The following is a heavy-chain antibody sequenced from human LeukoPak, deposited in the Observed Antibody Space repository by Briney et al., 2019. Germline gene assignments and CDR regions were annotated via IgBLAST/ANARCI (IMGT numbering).Heavy chain of an antibody. J-gene: IGHJ6*03. D-gene: IGHD2-21*01. V-gene: IGHV1-69*01. Sequence: GASVKVSCKASGGTFSSYAINWVRQAPGQGLEWMGGIIPVFGTANYAQNFQGRVTIAADESTSTAYMELSSLRSEDTAVYYCARGHRIGYYCYMDVWGKGTTVTVSS. CDR3: ARGHRIGYYCYMDV. CDR2: IIPVFGTA. CDR1: GGTFSSYA.